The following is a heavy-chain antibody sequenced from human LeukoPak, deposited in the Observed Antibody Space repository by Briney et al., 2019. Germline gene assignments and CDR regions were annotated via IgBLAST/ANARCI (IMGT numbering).Heavy chain of an antibody. V-gene: IGHV4-4*07. D-gene: IGHD6-6*01. CDR2: INTSGST. CDR1: GGSITTYY. CDR3: AKHRYSSSTNYYFDS. J-gene: IGHJ4*02. Sequence: PAETLSLTCSVSGGSITTYYWSWIRQPAGKGLEWIGRINTSGSTNYNPSLKSRVTMSVDTSKNQFSLKLSSVTAADTAVYYCAKHRYSSSTNYYFDSWGQGTLVTVSS.